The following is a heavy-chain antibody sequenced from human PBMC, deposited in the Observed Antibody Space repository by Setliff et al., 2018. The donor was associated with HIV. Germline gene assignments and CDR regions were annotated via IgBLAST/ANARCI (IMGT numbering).Heavy chain of an antibody. J-gene: IGHJ3*02. CDR3: ALLNHIVVVTGYYISAFDI. Sequence: ASVKVSCKASGYTFTGYYVHWVRQAPGQGLEWMGWVNPNNGGTNYAQKFQGRVTMTRDTSMNTAYMELSRLRSDDTAVYYCALLNHIVVVTGYYISAFDIWGQGTMVTVSS. CDR1: GYTFTGYY. V-gene: IGHV1-2*02. D-gene: IGHD2-21*02. CDR2: VNPNNGGT.